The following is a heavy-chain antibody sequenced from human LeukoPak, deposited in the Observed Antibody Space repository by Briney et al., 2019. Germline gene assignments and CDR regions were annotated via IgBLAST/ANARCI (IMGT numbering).Heavy chain of an antibody. D-gene: IGHD3-3*01. CDR2: IYTSGSS. Sequence: SETLSLTCTVSGGSISSYYWSWIRQPAGKGLEWIGRIYTSGSSNYNPSLKSRVTISVDTSKNQFSLKLSSVTAADTAVYYCARVFDFWSGYSTGAFDIWGQGTMVTASS. CDR1: GGSISSYY. CDR3: ARVFDFWSGYSTGAFDI. V-gene: IGHV4-4*07. J-gene: IGHJ3*02.